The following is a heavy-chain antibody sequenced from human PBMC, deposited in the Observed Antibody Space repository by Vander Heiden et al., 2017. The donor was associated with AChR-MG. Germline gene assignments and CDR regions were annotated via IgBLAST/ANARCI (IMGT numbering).Heavy chain of an antibody. J-gene: IGHJ4*02. CDR3: ARESAAALGY. CDR1: GFTFSAHW. D-gene: IGHD2-15*01. CDR2: INSDGSRT. Sequence: EVQLVESGGDLIKPGGSVRLSGAVSGFTFSAHWMHWVRQAPGKGLVWVARINSDGSRTNYADSVKGRLTISRDNAKNTLYLQVNSLRAEDTAVYYCARESAAALGYWGQGTLVTVSS. V-gene: IGHV3-74*01.